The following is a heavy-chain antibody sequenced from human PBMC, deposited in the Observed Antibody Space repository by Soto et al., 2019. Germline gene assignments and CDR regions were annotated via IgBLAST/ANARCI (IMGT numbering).Heavy chain of an antibody. J-gene: IGHJ5*02. Sequence: EVQLLESGGDLVQPGGSLRLSCVASGFTFSNYAMSWVRQAAGKGLEWVSTIGSGADTNYADSVKGRFIISRDNSKNTMYLHMNGLSADDAAVYYCAKGLGASFPVSRWCDPWGQGTQVTVSS. CDR1: GFTFSNYA. V-gene: IGHV3-23*01. CDR3: AKGLGASFPVSRWCDP. CDR2: IGSGADT. D-gene: IGHD3-16*01.